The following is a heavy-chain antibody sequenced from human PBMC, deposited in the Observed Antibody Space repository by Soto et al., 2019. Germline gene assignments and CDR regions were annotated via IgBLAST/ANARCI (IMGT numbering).Heavy chain of an antibody. J-gene: IGHJ4*02. CDR2: ISVSDAFI. CDR3: TRETVAGITGLDY. D-gene: IGHD1-20*01. V-gene: IGHV3-23*01. Sequence: GSLRLSCSASGFNVGSFAVNWVRQAPGKGLEWVSGISVSDAFIYYADSVRGRFSISRDASENILYLQMNSLGVDDTALYYCTRETVAGITGLDYWGPGTLVTVSS. CDR1: GFNVGSFA.